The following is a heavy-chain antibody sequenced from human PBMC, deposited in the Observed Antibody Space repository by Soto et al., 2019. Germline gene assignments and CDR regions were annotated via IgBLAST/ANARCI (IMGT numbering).Heavy chain of an antibody. CDR3: ARSYGSGAHSPPYYFDY. CDR1: GGSISSSDYY. CDR2: IYYSGST. D-gene: IGHD3-10*01. Sequence: QLQLQESGPGLVKPSETLSLTCTVSGGSISSSDYYWGWIRQPPGKGLEWIGSIYYSGSTYYNPSLRSRVTISVDTSKNQFSLKLSSVTAADTAVYYCARSYGSGAHSPPYYFDYWGQGTLVTVSS. J-gene: IGHJ4*02. V-gene: IGHV4-39*01.